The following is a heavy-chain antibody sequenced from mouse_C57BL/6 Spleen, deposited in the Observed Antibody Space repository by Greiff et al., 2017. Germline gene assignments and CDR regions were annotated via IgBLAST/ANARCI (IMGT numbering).Heavy chain of an antibody. V-gene: IGHV1-42*01. Sequence: VQLKESGPELVKPGASVKISCKASGYSFTGYYMNWVKQSPEKSLEWIGEINPSTGGTTYNQKFKAKATLTVDKSSSTAYMQLKSLTSEDSAVYYCARSQPAWFAYWGQGTLVTVSA. CDR3: ARSQPAWFAY. D-gene: IGHD3-1*01. CDR1: GYSFTGYY. J-gene: IGHJ3*01. CDR2: INPSTGGT.